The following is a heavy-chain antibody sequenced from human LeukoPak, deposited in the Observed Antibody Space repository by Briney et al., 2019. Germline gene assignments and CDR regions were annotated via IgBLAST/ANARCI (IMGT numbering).Heavy chain of an antibody. CDR1: GFTFSSYS. D-gene: IGHD5-12*01. J-gene: IGHJ4*02. V-gene: IGHV3-48*01. Sequence: GGSLRLSCAASGFTFSSYSMNWVRQAPGKGLEWISYISETSSFMYYADSVKGRFTISRDNAKNSLYLQMSSLRAEDTAVYYCARGPSGYHNTGGQGTLVTVSS. CDR2: ISETSSFM. CDR3: ARGPSGYHNT.